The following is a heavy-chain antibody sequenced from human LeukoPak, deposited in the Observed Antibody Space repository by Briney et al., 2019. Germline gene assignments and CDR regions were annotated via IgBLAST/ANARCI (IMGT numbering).Heavy chain of an antibody. CDR1: GFTFSSYS. Sequence: KSGGSLRLSCAASGFTFSSYSMNWVRQAPGKGLEWVSSISSSSSYIYYADSVKGRFTISRDNAKNSLYLQMNSLRAEDTAVYYCARPRYCSSTSCYADAFDIWGQGTMVTVSS. CDR3: ARPRYCSSTSCYADAFDI. D-gene: IGHD2-2*01. J-gene: IGHJ3*02. CDR2: ISSSSSYI. V-gene: IGHV3-21*01.